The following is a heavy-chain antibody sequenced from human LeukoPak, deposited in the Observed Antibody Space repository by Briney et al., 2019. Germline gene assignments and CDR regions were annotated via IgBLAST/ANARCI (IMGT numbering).Heavy chain of an antibody. J-gene: IGHJ4*02. D-gene: IGHD6-6*01. CDR1: GGSFSGYY. Sequence: SETLSLTCAVYGGSFSGYYWSWIRQPPGKGLEWIGEINHSGSTNYNSSLKSRVSISVDTSKNQFSLKLSSVTAADTAVYYCARHGYSIAARRFDYWGQGTLVTVSS. V-gene: IGHV4-34*01. CDR3: ARHGYSIAARRFDY. CDR2: INHSGST.